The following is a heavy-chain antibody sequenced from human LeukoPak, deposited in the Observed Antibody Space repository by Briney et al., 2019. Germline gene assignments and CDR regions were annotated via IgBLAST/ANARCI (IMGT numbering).Heavy chain of an antibody. D-gene: IGHD4-17*01. J-gene: IGHJ6*02. V-gene: IGHV3-74*01. CDR2: INSDGSST. CDR3: ARETVTTGQPYGMDV. CDR1: GFTFSSYW. Sequence: PGGSLRLSCAASGFTFSSYWMHWVRQAPGKGLVWVSRINSDGSSTSYADSVKGRFTISRDNAKNTLYLQVNSLRAEDTAVYYCARETVTTGQPYGMDVWGQATTVTVSS.